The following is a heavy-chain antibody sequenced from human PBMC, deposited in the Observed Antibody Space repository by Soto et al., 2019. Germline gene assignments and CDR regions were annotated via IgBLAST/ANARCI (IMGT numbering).Heavy chain of an antibody. CDR2: ISGSGGNT. CDR1: GFTFSSYA. D-gene: IGHD6-6*01. Sequence: EVQLLESGGGLVQPGGSLRLSCAASGFTFSSYAMSWVRQAPGKGLEWVSGISGSGGNTYYAESVKGRFSISRDNSKNTLFLQMNSLRAEDTAVFYCAKHSSSSPLHFDYWGQGTLVTVSS. J-gene: IGHJ4*02. V-gene: IGHV3-23*01. CDR3: AKHSSSSPLHFDY.